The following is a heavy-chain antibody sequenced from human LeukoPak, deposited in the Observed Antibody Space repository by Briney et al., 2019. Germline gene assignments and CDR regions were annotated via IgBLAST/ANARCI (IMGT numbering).Heavy chain of an antibody. CDR1: GFTFSSYA. V-gene: IGHV3-30-3*01. D-gene: IGHD6-13*01. J-gene: IGHJ6*02. CDR3: ASRIAAAALYYYYGMDV. CDR2: ISYDGSNK. Sequence: PGGSLRLSCAASGFTFSSYAMHWVRQAPGKGLKWVAVISYDGSNKYYADSVKGRFTISRDNSKNTLYLQMNSLRAEDTAVYYCASRIAAAALYYYYGMDVWGQGTTVTVSS.